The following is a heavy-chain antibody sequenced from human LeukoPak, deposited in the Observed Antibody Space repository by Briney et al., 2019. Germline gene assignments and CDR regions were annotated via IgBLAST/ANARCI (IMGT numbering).Heavy chain of an antibody. D-gene: IGHD3-10*01. CDR1: GFTFSNYK. J-gene: IGHJ4*02. CDR2: ISSSGSII. CDR3: ARDFGYF. V-gene: IGHV3-48*03. Sequence: GSLRLSCAASGFTFSNYKMNWVRQAPGKGLEWVSYISSSGSIIYYSDSVKGRFTISRDNAKNSLYLQMNSLRAEDTAIYYCARDFGYFWGQGTLVTVSS.